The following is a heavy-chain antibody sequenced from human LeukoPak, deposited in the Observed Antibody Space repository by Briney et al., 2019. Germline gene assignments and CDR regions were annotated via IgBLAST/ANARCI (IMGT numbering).Heavy chain of an antibody. CDR3: ARAGPLGYSSSWLDY. CDR2: IYYSGST. D-gene: IGHD6-13*01. Sequence: PSETLSLTCTVSGGSISSYYWSWIRQPPGKGLEWIGYIYYSGSTNYNPSLKSRVTISVDTSKNQFSLKLSSVTAADTAVYYCARAGPLGYSSSWLDYWGRGTLVTVSS. J-gene: IGHJ4*02. V-gene: IGHV4-59*08. CDR1: GGSISSYY.